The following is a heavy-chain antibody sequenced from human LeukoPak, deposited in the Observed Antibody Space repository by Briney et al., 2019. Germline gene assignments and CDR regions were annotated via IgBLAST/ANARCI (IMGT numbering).Heavy chain of an antibody. D-gene: IGHD1-26*01. CDR1: GFTFSSYS. Sequence: KPGGSLRLSCAASGFTFSSYSMNWVRQAPGKGLEWVSSISSSSSYIYYADSVKGRFTISRDNAKNSLYLQMNSLRAEDTAVYYCARPSGSYQEDPFDYWGQGTLVTVSS. CDR3: ARPSGSYQEDPFDY. CDR2: ISSSSSYI. J-gene: IGHJ4*02. V-gene: IGHV3-21*01.